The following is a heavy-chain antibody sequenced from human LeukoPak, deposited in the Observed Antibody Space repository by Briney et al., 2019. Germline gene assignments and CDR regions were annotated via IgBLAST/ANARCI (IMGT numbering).Heavy chain of an antibody. CDR1: GGSISNYD. Sequence: SGTLSLTCAVSGGSISNYDWSWVRQPPGKGLEWMGYIYDSGSANYNPSPKSRVTISVDTSHNQFSLKLSSVTAADTAVYYCVSHYYGSEEPPFHGGGQGPMVIVSS. CDR2: IYDSGSA. CDR3: VSHYYGSEEPPFHG. J-gene: IGHJ4*02. D-gene: IGHD3-10*01. V-gene: IGHV4-59*08.